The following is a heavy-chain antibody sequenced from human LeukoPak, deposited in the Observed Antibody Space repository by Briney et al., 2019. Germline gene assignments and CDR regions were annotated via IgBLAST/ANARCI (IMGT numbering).Heavy chain of an antibody. CDR3: ARDDYFGDLDAFDI. CDR1: GGSISGYY. CDR2: IYSSGYT. J-gene: IGHJ3*02. D-gene: IGHD3-10*01. V-gene: IGHV4-4*07. Sequence: SETLSLTCSVSGGSISGYYWSWIRQPAGKGLEWIGCIYSSGYTEYSPSLKSRVSMSVDTSKNQFSLKLTSVTAADTAVYYCARDDYFGDLDAFDIWGQGTRVSVSS.